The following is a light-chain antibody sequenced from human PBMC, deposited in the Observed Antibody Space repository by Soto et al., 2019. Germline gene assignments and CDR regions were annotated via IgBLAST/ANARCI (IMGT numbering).Light chain of an antibody. J-gene: IGLJ3*02. CDR1: SSDVGGYDH. V-gene: IGLV2-14*03. CDR2: DVT. CDR3: SSYTNKDTLL. Sequence: ALTQPASVSGSPGQSITLSCTGTSSDVGGYDHVSWYQQHPGKAPKLIIYDVTVRPSGISRRFSGSKSDNTASLAVSGLQPEDEADYYCSSYTNKDTLLFGGGTKLTVL.